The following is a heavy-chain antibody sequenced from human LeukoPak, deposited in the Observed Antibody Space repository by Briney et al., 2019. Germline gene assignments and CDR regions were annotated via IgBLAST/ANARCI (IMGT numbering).Heavy chain of an antibody. CDR1: GYTFTSSW. J-gene: IGHJ4*02. CDR2: IYLGDSET. V-gene: IGHV5-51*01. D-gene: IGHD3-3*01. CDR3: ARRFRSGSYDY. Sequence: GESLKISCKGSGYTFTSSWIAWVRQMPGKSLEWMGIIYLGDSETRYSPSFQGQVTISADKSISTAYLQWSSLKASDTAMYYCARRFRSGSYDYWGQGTLVTVSS.